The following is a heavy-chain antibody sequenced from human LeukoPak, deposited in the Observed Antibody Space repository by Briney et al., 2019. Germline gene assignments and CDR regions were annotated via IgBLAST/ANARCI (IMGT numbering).Heavy chain of an antibody. CDR2: ISGSGSTT. Sequence: PGASLRLSCAASGFTFSSYVMTWVRQAPGKGLEWVSGISGSGSTTHYADSVKGRFTISRDNSKNTLYLQMNSLRGEDTAVYYCAKDPFPLRWGQGTLVTVSS. CDR1: GFTFSSYV. CDR3: AKDPFPLR. J-gene: IGHJ4*02. V-gene: IGHV3-23*01.